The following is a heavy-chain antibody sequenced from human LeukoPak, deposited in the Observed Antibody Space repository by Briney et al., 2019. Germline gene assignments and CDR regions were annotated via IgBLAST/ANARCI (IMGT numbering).Heavy chain of an antibody. V-gene: IGHV3-23*01. CDR1: GFTFSSFT. J-gene: IGHJ4*02. Sequence: GGSLRLSCAASGFTFSSFTMNWVRQTPGKGLEWVSAISGSGGSTYYADSVKGRFTISRDNSKNTLYLQMNSLRAEDTAVYYCAKDLELWFGELSSPFDYWGQGTLVTVSS. D-gene: IGHD3-10*01. CDR3: AKDLELWFGELSSPFDY. CDR2: ISGSGGST.